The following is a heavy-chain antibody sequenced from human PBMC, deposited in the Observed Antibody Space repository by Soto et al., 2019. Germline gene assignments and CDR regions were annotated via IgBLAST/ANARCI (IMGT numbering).Heavy chain of an antibody. V-gene: IGHV3-30*18. CDR3: AKTGPRADYYGMDV. J-gene: IGHJ6*01. CDR2: ISYDGSNK. CDR1: GFTFSSFA. Sequence: QVQLVESGGGVVQPGRSLRLSCAASGFTFSSFAMYWVRQAPGEGLEWVAVISYDGSNKYYADSVKGRFTISRDNSKNTLYLQMNSLRAEDTAVYYCAKTGPRADYYGMDVW. D-gene: IGHD6-19*01.